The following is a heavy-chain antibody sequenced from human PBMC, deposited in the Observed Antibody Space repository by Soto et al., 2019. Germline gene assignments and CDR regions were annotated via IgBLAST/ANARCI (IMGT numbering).Heavy chain of an antibody. J-gene: IGHJ6*02. D-gene: IGHD3-22*01. CDR2: IIPIFGTA. V-gene: IGHV1-69*01. Sequence: QVQLVQSGAEVKKPGSSVKVSCKASGDTFSSYAISWVRQAPGQGLEWMGGIIPIFGTANYAQKFQGRVTSTADESTSTAYMELSSLRSGDTAVYYCARDGSGYRSRASPMDVWGQGTTVTVSS. CDR1: GDTFSSYA. CDR3: ARDGSGYRSRASPMDV.